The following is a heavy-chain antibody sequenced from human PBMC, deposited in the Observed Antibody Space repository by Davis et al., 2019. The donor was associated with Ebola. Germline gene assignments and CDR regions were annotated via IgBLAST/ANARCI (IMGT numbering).Heavy chain of an antibody. V-gene: IGHV3-30*03. Sequence: GESLKISCAASGFTFSSYGMHWVRQAPGKGLEWVAVISYDGSNKYYADSVKGRFTISRDNSKNTLYLQMNSLRAEDTAVYYCAREKGYSSGWYSNWFDPWGQGTLVTVSS. J-gene: IGHJ5*02. CDR3: AREKGYSSGWYSNWFDP. CDR1: GFTFSSYG. CDR2: ISYDGSNK. D-gene: IGHD6-19*01.